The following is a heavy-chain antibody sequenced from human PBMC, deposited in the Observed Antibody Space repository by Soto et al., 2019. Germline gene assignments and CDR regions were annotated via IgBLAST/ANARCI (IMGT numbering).Heavy chain of an antibody. CDR3: ARQRRDFDY. CDR2: IYYSGST. Sequence: PSETLSLTCTVSGGSISSYYWSWIRQPPGKGLEWIGYIYYSGSTNYNPSLKSRVTISVDTSKNQFSLNLSSVTAADTAVYYWARQRRDFDYWGQGSLVTVS. J-gene: IGHJ4*02. V-gene: IGHV4-59*08. CDR1: GGSISSYY.